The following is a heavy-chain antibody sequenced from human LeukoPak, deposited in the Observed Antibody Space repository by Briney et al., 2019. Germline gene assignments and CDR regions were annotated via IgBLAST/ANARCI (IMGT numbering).Heavy chain of an antibody. Sequence: ASVTVSCKVSGYTLTELSMHWVRQAPGKGLEWMGGFDPEDGETIYAQKFQGRVTMTEDTSTDTAYMELSSLRSEDTAVYYCARDKTQYYWGERRNDAFDIWGQGTMVTVSS. V-gene: IGHV1-24*01. CDR3: ARDKTQYYWGERRNDAFDI. D-gene: IGHD3-10*01. CDR1: GYTLTELS. CDR2: FDPEDGET. J-gene: IGHJ3*02.